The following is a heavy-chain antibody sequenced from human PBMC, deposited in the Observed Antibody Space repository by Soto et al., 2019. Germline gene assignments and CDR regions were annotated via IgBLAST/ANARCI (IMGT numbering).Heavy chain of an antibody. V-gene: IGHV4-4*07. CDR1: GDSMTKYY. CDR3: ARTVGAAYYFDF. CDR2: IYTSGST. D-gene: IGHD1-26*01. Sequence: QVQLQESGPGLVKPSETLSLTCTVSGDSMTKYYWSWIRQPAGKGLERIGRIYTSGSTKYNPSLKSLVTMSIDTSNNHFSLKLKSVTAADTAVYYCARTVGAAYYFDFWGQGALVTVSS. J-gene: IGHJ4*02.